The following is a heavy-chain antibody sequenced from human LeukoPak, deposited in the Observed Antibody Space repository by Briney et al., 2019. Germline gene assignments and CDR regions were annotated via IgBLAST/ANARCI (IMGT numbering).Heavy chain of an antibody. Sequence: PSETLSLTCAVYGGSFSGYYWSWIRQPPGKGLEWIGEINHSGSTNYNPSLKSRVTISVDTSKNQFSLKLSSVTAADTAVYYCARGFSKPTPAAIYYYYYYMDVWGKGTTVTVSS. CDR2: INHSGST. J-gene: IGHJ6*03. CDR1: GGSFSGYY. CDR3: ARGFSKPTPAAIYYYYYYMDV. V-gene: IGHV4-34*01. D-gene: IGHD2-2*02.